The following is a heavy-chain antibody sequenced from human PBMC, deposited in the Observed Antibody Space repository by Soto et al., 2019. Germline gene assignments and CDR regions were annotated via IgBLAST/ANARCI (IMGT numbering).Heavy chain of an antibody. J-gene: IGHJ4*02. V-gene: IGHV1-69*13. CDR3: ARLVRGYRGYDKNYFDY. CDR1: GGTFSSYG. CDR2: IIPIFGTT. Sequence: VKVSCKASGGTFSSYGVNWVRQAPGQGLEWMGGIIPIFGTTNYAQKFQGRVTITADASTGAAYMELSSLRPEDTAMYFCARLVRGYRGYDKNYFDYWGQGTLVTV. D-gene: IGHD5-12*01.